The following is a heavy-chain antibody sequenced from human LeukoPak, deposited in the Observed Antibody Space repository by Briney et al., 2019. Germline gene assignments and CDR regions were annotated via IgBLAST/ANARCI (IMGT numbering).Heavy chain of an antibody. V-gene: IGHV4-34*01. Sequence: KASETLSLTCAVYGGSFSGYYWSWIRQPPGKGLEWIGEINHSGSTNYNPSLKSRVTISVDTSKNQFSLKLSSVTAADTAVYYCARRQGGGSYLYWGQGTLVTVSS. J-gene: IGHJ4*02. CDR1: GGSFSGYY. CDR3: ARRQGGGSYLY. D-gene: IGHD1-26*01. CDR2: INHSGST.